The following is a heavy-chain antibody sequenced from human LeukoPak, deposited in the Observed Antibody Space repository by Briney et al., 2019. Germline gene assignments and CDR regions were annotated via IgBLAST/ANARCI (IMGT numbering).Heavy chain of an antibody. CDR2: ISSSSSYI. Sequence: GGSLRLSCAASGFTFSSYGMNWVRQAPGKGLEWVSSISSSSSYIYYADSVKGRFTISRDNAKNSLYLQMNSLRAEDTAVYYCARADLYYYDSSGYYVSWFDPWGQGTLVTVSS. CDR1: GFTFSSYG. V-gene: IGHV3-21*01. CDR3: ARADLYYYDSSGYYVSWFDP. D-gene: IGHD3-22*01. J-gene: IGHJ5*02.